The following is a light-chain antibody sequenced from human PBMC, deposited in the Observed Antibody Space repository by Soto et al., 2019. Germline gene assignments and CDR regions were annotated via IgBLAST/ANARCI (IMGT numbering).Light chain of an antibody. J-gene: IGLJ1*01. V-gene: IGLV2-14*03. CDR1: SSDIGSYNH. CDR3: NSYTSSSALV. CDR2: AVS. Sequence: QSVLTQPASVSGSPGQSITISCSGTSSDIGSYNHVAGYQQFPGKSPKLMIYAVSDRPPGVSDRFSGSKSGNTASLTISGLQAEDEADYYCNSYTSSSALVFGTGTKVTVL.